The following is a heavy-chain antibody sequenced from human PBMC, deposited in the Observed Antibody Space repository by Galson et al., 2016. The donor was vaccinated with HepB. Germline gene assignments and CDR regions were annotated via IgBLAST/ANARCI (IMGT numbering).Heavy chain of an antibody. V-gene: IGHV3-9*02. Sequence: SLRLSCAASEFKSDDYAMHGVRQVPGKGLQWVSGISWDSRNIGYADSVKGRFTISRDNAKNSLYLQMNSLTTEDTALYYCTKAAIAMAPPYYMDVWGKGTTVTVSS. J-gene: IGHJ6*03. CDR1: EFKSDDYA. D-gene: IGHD6-19*01. CDR2: ISWDSRNI. CDR3: TKAAIAMAPPYYMDV.